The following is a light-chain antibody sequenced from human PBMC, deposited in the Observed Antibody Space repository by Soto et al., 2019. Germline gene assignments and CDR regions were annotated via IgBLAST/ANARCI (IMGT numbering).Light chain of an antibody. V-gene: IGKV1-9*01. J-gene: IGKJ4*01. Sequence: DIQLTQSPSFLSASVGDRVSITCRASQGVHSHLAWYQQKPGKAPKVLIYDASTLQSGVPSRFSGSGSGTEFTLTISSLQPEDSATYYCQQLEDYTLTFGGGTKVDIK. CDR1: QGVHSH. CDR2: DAS. CDR3: QQLEDYTLT.